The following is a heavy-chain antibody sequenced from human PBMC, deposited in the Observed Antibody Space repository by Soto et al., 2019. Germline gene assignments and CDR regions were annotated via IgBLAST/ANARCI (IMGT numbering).Heavy chain of an antibody. Sequence: QVQLVQSGAEVKKPGASVKVSCKASGYTFTSYYMHWVRQAPGQGLEWVGIINPSGDTTTYAQKFQGRVTMTRDTSTSTVYMELSSLRSEDTAMYYCARDSRLVARDYYYYSGLDVWGQGTTVTVSS. CDR2: INPSGDTT. D-gene: IGHD3-16*01. CDR3: ARDSRLVARDYYYYSGLDV. J-gene: IGHJ6*02. V-gene: IGHV1-46*01. CDR1: GYTFTSYY.